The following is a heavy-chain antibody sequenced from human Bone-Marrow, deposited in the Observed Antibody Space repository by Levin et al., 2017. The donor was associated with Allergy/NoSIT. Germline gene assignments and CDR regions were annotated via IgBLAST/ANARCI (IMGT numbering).Heavy chain of an antibody. CDR2: ISYDGSVK. Sequence: PGASVKVSCAASGLTFSNYSMHWVRQAPGKGLEWVALISYDGSVKYYADLVKGRFTISRDNSKNALYLQMDSLRTDDTAVYYCSVTMHNWGQGTLVTVSS. J-gene: IGHJ4*02. D-gene: IGHD2-21*02. CDR1: GLTFSNYS. CDR3: SVTMHN. V-gene: IGHV3-30*04.